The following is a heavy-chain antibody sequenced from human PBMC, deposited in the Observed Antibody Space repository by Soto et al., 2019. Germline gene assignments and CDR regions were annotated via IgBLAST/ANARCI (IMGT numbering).Heavy chain of an antibody. CDR1: GFTFSSYA. V-gene: IGHV3-23*01. CDR2: ISGSGGST. Sequence: GGSLRLSCAASGFTFSSYAMSWVRQAPGKGLEWVSAISGSGGSTYYADSVKGRFTISRDNSKNTLYLQMNSLRAEDTAVYYCAKDTDSSTSSMQGFDYWGQGTLVTVSS. CDR3: AKDTDSSTSSMQGFDY. D-gene: IGHD2-2*01. J-gene: IGHJ4*02.